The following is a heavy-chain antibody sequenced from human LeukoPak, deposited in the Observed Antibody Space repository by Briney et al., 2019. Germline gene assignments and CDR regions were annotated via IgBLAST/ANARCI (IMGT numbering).Heavy chain of an antibody. CDR3: ARPRAYYYGSGSYYFDY. Sequence: GESLKISCKGSGYSFTSYWIGWVRQMPGKGLEWMGIIYPGDSDTRYSPSFQGQVTISAGKSISTAYLQWSSLKASDTAMYYCARPRAYYYGSGSYYFDYWGQGTLVTVSS. D-gene: IGHD3-10*01. J-gene: IGHJ4*02. V-gene: IGHV5-51*01. CDR2: IYPGDSDT. CDR1: GYSFTSYW.